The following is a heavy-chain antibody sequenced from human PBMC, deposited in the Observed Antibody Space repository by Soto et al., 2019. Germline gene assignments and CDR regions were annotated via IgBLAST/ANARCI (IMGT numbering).Heavy chain of an antibody. CDR2: ISYDGSNK. J-gene: IGHJ4*02. V-gene: IGHV3-30*18. D-gene: IGHD3-10*01. CDR1: GFTFNSSCG. Sequence: QVQLVESGGGVVQPGRSLRLSCAASGFTFNSSCGMHWVRQAPGKGQEWVAVISYDGSNKYYADSVKGRFTISRDNSKNTLYLRMNSLRAEDTAVYYCAKAGLWFGEYPPDFDYWGQGTLVTVSS. CDR3: AKAGLWFGEYPPDFDY.